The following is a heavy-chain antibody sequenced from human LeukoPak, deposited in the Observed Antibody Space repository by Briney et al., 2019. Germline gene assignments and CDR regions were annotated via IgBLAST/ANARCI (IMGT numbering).Heavy chain of an antibody. J-gene: IGHJ4*02. V-gene: IGHV2-5*01. CDR1: GFSLTTSGVA. CDR2: IYWYDAN. D-gene: IGHD3-16*02. CDR3: AHSLYDYVWGSYRPFDY. Sequence: SGPTLVKPTQTLTLTCTFSGFSLTTSGVAVGWIRQPPGVALGWLALIYWYDANRYSPSLKSRLTITKDTSKNQVVLTMTNMGPVDTATYYCAHSLYDYVWGSYRPFDYWGQGTLVTVSS.